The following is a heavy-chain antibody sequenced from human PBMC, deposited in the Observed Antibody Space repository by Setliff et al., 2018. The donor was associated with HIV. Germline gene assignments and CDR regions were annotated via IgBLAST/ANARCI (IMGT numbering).Heavy chain of an antibody. CDR2: ISAYNGNT. Sequence: ASVKVSCKASGYTFASYGISWVRQAPGQGLEWMGWISAYNGNTNYAQKLQGRVTMTTDTSTSTAYMELRSLGSEDTAVYYCARVNGGNSPYYFDSWGQGTLVTVS. V-gene: IGHV1-18*01. D-gene: IGHD2-21*02. CDR1: GYTFASYG. J-gene: IGHJ4*02. CDR3: ARVNGGNSPYYFDS.